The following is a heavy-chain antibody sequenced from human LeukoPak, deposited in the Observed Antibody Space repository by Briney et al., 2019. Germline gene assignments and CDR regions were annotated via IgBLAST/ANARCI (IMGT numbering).Heavy chain of an antibody. J-gene: IGHJ2*01. CDR2: TSGSGGAT. Sequence: GGSLRLSCAASGFTFSTFGMSWVRQVPGKGLEWVSATSGSGGATYYADSAEGRFTISRDNVKNTLDLQMNSLRVEDSAVYYCARYPNSGAWYFDLWGRGTPVTVSS. CDR1: GFTFSTFG. V-gene: IGHV3-23*01. D-gene: IGHD1-20*01. CDR3: ARYPNSGAWYFDL.